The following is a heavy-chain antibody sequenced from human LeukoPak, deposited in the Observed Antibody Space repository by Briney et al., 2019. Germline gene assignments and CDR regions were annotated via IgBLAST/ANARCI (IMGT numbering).Heavy chain of an antibody. J-gene: IGHJ1*01. CDR1: GFTFSGSA. V-gene: IGHV3-73*01. CDR3: SHYDSSAYYAFQP. CDR2: VRSKANNYAT. D-gene: IGHD3-22*01. Sequence: GGSLRLSCAASGFTFSGSAMHWVRQASGKGLEWVGRVRSKANNYATAYAASVKGRFTISRDDSKNKAYLQMDSLKTEDTAIYYCSHYDSSAYYAFQPWGQGTLVTVSS.